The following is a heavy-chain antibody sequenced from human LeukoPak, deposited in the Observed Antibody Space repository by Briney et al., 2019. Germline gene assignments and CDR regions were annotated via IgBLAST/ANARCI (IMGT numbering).Heavy chain of an antibody. Sequence: GGSLRLSCAASGFTFSSYSMNWVRQAPGKGLEWVSSISSSSRYIYYADSVKGRFTITRDNAKKSLFLQMNRLRAEDTAVYYCARGTPTTRDFDSWGQGTLVTVSS. V-gene: IGHV3-21*01. J-gene: IGHJ4*02. CDR1: GFTFSSYS. D-gene: IGHD4-11*01. CDR2: ISSSSRYI. CDR3: ARGTPTTRDFDS.